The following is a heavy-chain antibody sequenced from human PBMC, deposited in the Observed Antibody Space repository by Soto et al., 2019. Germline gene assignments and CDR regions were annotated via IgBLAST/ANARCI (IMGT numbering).Heavy chain of an antibody. Sequence: QVQLVQSGAEVKTPGASVKVSCRASGYSFRTHGISWVRQAPGQGLEWKGWISTYDDKTNFPQKFQGRITMTTDTFTSTAYLELRSLRSDDTAVYCCARDLGDCYSSGCFRHWFDPWGQGTLVTVPS. J-gene: IGHJ5*02. CDR2: ISTYDDKT. D-gene: IGHD6-19*01. CDR3: ARDLGDCYSSGCFRHWFDP. CDR1: GYSFRTHG. V-gene: IGHV1-18*01.